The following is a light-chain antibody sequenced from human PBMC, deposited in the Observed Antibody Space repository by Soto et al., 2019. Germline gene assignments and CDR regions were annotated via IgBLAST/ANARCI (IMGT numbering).Light chain of an antibody. J-gene: IGLJ1*01. V-gene: IGLV2-23*01. Sequence: QSVLTQPASVSGSPGQSITISCTGTSSDVGSYNLVSWYQQHPGTAPKLMIYEAFKRPSGVSNRFSGSKSGDTASLTISELQAEDEADYYCCSYAGSTTLYVFGTGTKVTVL. CDR2: EAF. CDR3: CSYAGSTTLYV. CDR1: SSDVGSYNL.